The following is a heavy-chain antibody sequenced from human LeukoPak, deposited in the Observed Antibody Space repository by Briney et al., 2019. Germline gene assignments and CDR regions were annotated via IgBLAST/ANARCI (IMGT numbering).Heavy chain of an antibody. CDR3: AVLFGYSYGKEIDY. Sequence: SETLSLTCAVSGYSISSGYYWGWIRQPPGKGLEWIGSIYHSGSTYYNPSLKSRVTISVDTSKNQFSLKLSSVTAADTAVYYCAVLFGYSYGKEIDYWGQGTLVTISS. V-gene: IGHV4-38-2*01. J-gene: IGHJ4*02. CDR1: GYSISSGYY. CDR2: IYHSGST. D-gene: IGHD5-18*01.